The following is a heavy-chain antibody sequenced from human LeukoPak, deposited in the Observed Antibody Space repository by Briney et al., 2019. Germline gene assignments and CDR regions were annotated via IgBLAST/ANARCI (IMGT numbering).Heavy chain of an antibody. CDR1: GGSISSYY. J-gene: IGHJ4*02. D-gene: IGHD3-22*01. Sequence: PSETLSLTCTVSGGSISSYYWSWIRQPAGKGLEWIGRIYTSGSTNYNPSLKSRVTMSVDTSKNQFPLKLSSVTAADTAVYYCARDASYYHDSSGYYYFAPNVHYFDYWGQGTLVTVSS. CDR3: ARDASYYHDSSGYYYFAPNVHYFDY. V-gene: IGHV4-4*07. CDR2: IYTSGST.